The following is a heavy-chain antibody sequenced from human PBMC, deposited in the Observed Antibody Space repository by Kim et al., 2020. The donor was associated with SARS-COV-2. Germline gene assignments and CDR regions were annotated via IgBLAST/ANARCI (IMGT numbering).Heavy chain of an antibody. Sequence: GGSLRLSCLASGFTFSGFWMHWVRHVPGKGLEWVSIIKTDGTTTRYADSVKGRFTISRDNAKNTLYLQMSSLRVGDTAMYFCARDTGRVPDYWGLGTVVTVSS. CDR3: ARDTGRVPDY. CDR1: GFTFSGFW. V-gene: IGHV3-74*01. J-gene: IGHJ4*02. CDR2: IKTDGTTT. D-gene: IGHD3-10*02.